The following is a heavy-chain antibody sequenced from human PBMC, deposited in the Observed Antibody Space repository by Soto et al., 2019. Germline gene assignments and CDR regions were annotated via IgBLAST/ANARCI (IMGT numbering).Heavy chain of an antibody. J-gene: IGHJ6*03. Sequence: GGSLRLSCPASGFTLSGYAMDWVRQAPGKGLEYVSGISSNGVGTYYANSVQGRFTISRDNSKNTVYLQMGSLRPEDMAVYYCARSARPDFYYMDVWGKGTTVTVSS. V-gene: IGHV3-64*01. CDR2: ISSNGVGT. CDR3: ARSARPDFYYMDV. CDR1: GFTLSGYA. D-gene: IGHD6-6*01.